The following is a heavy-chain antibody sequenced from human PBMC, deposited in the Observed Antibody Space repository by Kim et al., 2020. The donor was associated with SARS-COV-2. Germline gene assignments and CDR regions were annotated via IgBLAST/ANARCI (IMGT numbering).Heavy chain of an antibody. CDR3: ASSGPAYYFDY. CDR2: IYHSGST. CDR1: GGSISSSNW. J-gene: IGHJ4*02. Sequence: SETLSLTCAVSGGSISSSNWWSWVRQPPGKELEWIGEIYHSGSTNYNPSLKSRVTISVDKSKNQFSLKLSSVTAADTAVYYCASSGPAYYFDYWGQGTLVTVSS. V-gene: IGHV4-4*02.